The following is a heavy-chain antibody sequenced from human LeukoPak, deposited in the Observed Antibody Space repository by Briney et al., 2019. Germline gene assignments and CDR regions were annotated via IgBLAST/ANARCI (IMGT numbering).Heavy chain of an antibody. J-gene: IGHJ6*03. CDR1: GYTFTGYY. CDR2: INPNSGGT. V-gene: IGHV1-2*02. D-gene: IGHD3-3*01. Sequence: GASVKVSCKASGYTFTGYYMHWVRQAPGQRLEWMGWINPNSGGTNYAQKFQGRVTMTRDTSIRTAYMELSRLRSDDTAVYYCARDTARITIFGVAKYMDVWGKGTTVTVSS. CDR3: ARDTARITIFGVAKYMDV.